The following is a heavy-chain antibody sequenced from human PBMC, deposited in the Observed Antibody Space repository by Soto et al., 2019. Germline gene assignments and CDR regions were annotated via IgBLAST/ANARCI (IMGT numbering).Heavy chain of an antibody. CDR2: IYYSGST. CDR1: VGSISGNY. V-gene: IGHV4-59*01. CDR3: ARTYYDILSAYYPWNNYYYLDV. Sequence: SSETLSLTCTVSVGSISGNYWSWIRQPPGKGLEWIGYIYYSGSTNYNPSLKSRVTISIDTSKNQFSLRLSSVTAADTAVYYCARTYYDILSAYYPWNNYYYLDVWGKGTTVTVSS. D-gene: IGHD3-9*01. J-gene: IGHJ6*03.